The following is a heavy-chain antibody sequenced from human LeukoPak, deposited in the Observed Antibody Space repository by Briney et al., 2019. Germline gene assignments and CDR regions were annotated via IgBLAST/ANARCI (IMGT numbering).Heavy chain of an antibody. V-gene: IGHV3-30-3*01. Sequence: GRSLRLSCSASGFTFSSYAMHWVRQAPGKGLEWVALISYDGNNEYYADSVKGRFTISRDNSKRALYLQMNSLRAEDTAVYFCARQFSWDNFDYWGQGTVVTVSS. J-gene: IGHJ4*02. CDR2: ISYDGNNE. CDR3: ARQFSWDNFDY. D-gene: IGHD1-26*01. CDR1: GFTFSSYA.